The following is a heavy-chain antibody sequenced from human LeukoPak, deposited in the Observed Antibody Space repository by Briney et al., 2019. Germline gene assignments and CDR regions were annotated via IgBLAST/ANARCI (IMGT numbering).Heavy chain of an antibody. CDR3: AKDLYSYGFFDY. Sequence: GGSLRLSCAASGFTFSSYARSWVRQAPGKGLEWVSAISGSGGSTYYADSVKGRFTISRDNSKNTLYLQMNSLRAEDTAVYYCAKDLYSYGFFDYWGQGTLVTVSS. V-gene: IGHV3-23*01. CDR2: ISGSGGST. J-gene: IGHJ4*02. D-gene: IGHD5-18*01. CDR1: GFTFSSYA.